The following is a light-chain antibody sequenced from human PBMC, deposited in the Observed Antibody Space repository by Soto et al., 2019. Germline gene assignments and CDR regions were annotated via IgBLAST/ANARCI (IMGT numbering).Light chain of an antibody. J-gene: IGLJ3*02. CDR3: CSYAGGSTLV. Sequence: QSALTQPASVSGSPGQSITISCTGTSSDLGTYNLVSWYQQHPGKAPKLTIYEATKRPSGASNRFSGSKSGNTASLTISGLQAEDEADYYCCSYAGGSTLVFGGGTKLTVL. CDR1: SSDLGTYNL. V-gene: IGLV2-23*01. CDR2: EAT.